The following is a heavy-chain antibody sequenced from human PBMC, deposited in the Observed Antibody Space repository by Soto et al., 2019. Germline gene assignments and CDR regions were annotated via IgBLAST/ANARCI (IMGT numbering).Heavy chain of an antibody. CDR2: IGGGGDIT. V-gene: IGHV3-23*01. D-gene: IGHD2-15*01. CDR1: GFTFSSFV. J-gene: IGHJ4*02. Sequence: GGSLRLSCAASGFTFSSFVMSWVRQAPGDGLEWISAIGGGGDITYYADSVKGRFTISRDNSKNTLYLQMNSLRAEDTAIYYCAPGRQTSCNRGSCRYFDSWGRGTLVTVSS. CDR3: APGRQTSCNRGSCRYFDS.